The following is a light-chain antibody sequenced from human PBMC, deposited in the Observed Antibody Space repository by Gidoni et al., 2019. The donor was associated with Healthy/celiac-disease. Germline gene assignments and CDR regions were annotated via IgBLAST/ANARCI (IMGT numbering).Light chain of an antibody. V-gene: IGKV4-1*01. CDR2: WAS. CDR1: QSVLYSSNNKNY. J-gene: IGKJ2*01. CDR3: QQYYSTLMYI. Sequence: DIVMTQAPDSLAVSLGARATINCKSSQSVLYSSNNKNYLAWYQQKPGQPPELLIYWASTRESGVPDRFSGSRSGTDFTLTISSLQAEDVAVYYCQQYYSTLMYIFGQGTKLEIK.